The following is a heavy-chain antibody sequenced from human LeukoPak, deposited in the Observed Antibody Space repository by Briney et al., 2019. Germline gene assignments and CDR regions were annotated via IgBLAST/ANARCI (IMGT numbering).Heavy chain of an antibody. CDR2: IYYSGRT. J-gene: IGHJ6*03. Sequence: SETLSLTCSVSGASISISNYYWGWIRQPPGKGLEWIGSIYYSGRTYYNPSLKSRVTISVDTSKNQFSLKLSSVTAADTAVYYCARSAYYDFWSGYWVSYYYYYMDVWGKGTTVTVSS. D-gene: IGHD3-3*01. CDR1: GASISISNYY. V-gene: IGHV4-39*07. CDR3: ARSAYYDFWSGYWVSYYYYYMDV.